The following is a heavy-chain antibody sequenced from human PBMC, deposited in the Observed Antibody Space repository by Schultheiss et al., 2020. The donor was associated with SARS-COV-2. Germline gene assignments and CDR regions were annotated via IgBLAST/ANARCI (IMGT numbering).Heavy chain of an antibody. V-gene: IGHV1-18*01. CDR3: ARDASPPLIVVVPAASYYMDV. D-gene: IGHD2-2*01. Sequence: ASVKVSCKASGDTFTSYGISWVRQAPGQGLEWMGWISVYNGNTNYAQKLQGRVTMTTDTSTSTAYMELRSLRSDDTAVYYCARDASPPLIVVVPAASYYMDVWGKGTTVTVSS. CDR1: GDTFTSYG. CDR2: ISVYNGNT. J-gene: IGHJ6*03.